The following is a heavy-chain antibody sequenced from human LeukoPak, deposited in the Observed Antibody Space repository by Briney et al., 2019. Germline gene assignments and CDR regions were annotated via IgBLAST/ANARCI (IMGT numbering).Heavy chain of an antibody. Sequence: SETLSLTCTVSGGSISSGGYSWSWIRQPPGKGLEWIGYIYHSGSTYYNPSLKSRVTISVDRSKNQFSLKLSSVIAADTAVYYCARYYDSTGSFDYWGQGTLVTVSS. CDR2: IYHSGST. CDR3: ARYYDSTGSFDY. V-gene: IGHV4-30-2*02. CDR1: GGSISSGGYS. J-gene: IGHJ4*02. D-gene: IGHD3-22*01.